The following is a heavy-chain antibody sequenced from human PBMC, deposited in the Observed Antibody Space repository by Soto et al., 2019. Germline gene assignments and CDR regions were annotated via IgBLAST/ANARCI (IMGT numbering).Heavy chain of an antibody. CDR2: IYSGGST. CDR1: GFTVSSNY. J-gene: IGHJ4*02. V-gene: IGHV3-53*01. CDR3: ATRGTYYDFWSGSLPFDY. D-gene: IGHD3-3*01. Sequence: PGGSLRLSCAASGFTVSSNYMSWVRQAPGKGLEWVSVIYSGGSTYYADSVKGRFTISRDNSKNTLYLQMNSLRAEDTAVYYCATRGTYYDFWSGSLPFDYWGQGTLVTVSS.